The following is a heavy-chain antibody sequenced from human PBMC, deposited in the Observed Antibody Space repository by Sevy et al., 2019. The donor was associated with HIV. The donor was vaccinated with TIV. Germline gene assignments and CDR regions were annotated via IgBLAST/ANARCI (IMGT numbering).Heavy chain of an antibody. D-gene: IGHD2-2*01. V-gene: IGHV4-59*01. CDR1: GGSISSYY. Sequence: SESLSLTCTVSGGSISSYYWSWIRQPPGKGLEWIGYIYYRGSTNYNPSLKSRVTISVDTSKNQFSLKLSSVTAADTAVYCCTRDMLGYCSSTSCHAEGYFDYWGQGTSVTVSS. CDR2: IYYRGST. CDR3: TRDMLGYCSSTSCHAEGYFDY. J-gene: IGHJ4*02.